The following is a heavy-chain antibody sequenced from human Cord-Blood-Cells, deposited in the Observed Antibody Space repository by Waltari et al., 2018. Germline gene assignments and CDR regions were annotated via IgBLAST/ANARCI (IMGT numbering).Heavy chain of an antibody. CDR3: ARDGSGSYSLDY. Sequence: QVQLVESGGGVVQPGRSLRLSCAASGFTVSSYGMHWVRQAPGKGLEWVAVIWYDGSNKYYADSVKGRFTISRDNSKNTLYLQMNSLRAEDTAVYYCARDGSGSYSLDYWGQGTLVTVSS. V-gene: IGHV3-33*01. D-gene: IGHD1-26*01. J-gene: IGHJ4*02. CDR2: IWYDGSNK. CDR1: GFTVSSYG.